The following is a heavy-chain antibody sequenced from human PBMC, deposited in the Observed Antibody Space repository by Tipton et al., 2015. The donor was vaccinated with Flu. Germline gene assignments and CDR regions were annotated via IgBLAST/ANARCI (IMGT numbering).Heavy chain of an antibody. V-gene: IGHV4-4*09. J-gene: IGHJ5*02. CDR2: IYNNQYT. CDR3: ARRDYSNYVSDPKNWFDP. D-gene: IGHD4-11*01. CDR1: GGFFSFYY. Sequence: TLSLTCTVSGGFFSFYYWNWVRQPPGKGLEWIGYIYNNQYTKYNPSLKSRVTISVDRSKNQFSLRLTSVTAAGTAVYFCARRDYSNYVSDPKNWFDPWGQGTLVTGSS.